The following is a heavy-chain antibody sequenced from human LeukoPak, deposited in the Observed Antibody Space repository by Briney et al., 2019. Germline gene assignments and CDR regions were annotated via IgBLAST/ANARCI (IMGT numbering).Heavy chain of an antibody. J-gene: IGHJ4*02. D-gene: IGHD6-19*01. V-gene: IGHV1-69*05. Sequence: SVKVSCKASGGTFSSYAISWVRQAPGQGLEWMGRIIPIFGTANYAQKFQGRVTITTDESTSTAYMELSSLRSKDTAVYYCARGESKDSGWYEYWGQGTLVTVSS. CDR1: GGTFSSYA. CDR3: ARGESKDSGWYEY. CDR2: IIPIFGTA.